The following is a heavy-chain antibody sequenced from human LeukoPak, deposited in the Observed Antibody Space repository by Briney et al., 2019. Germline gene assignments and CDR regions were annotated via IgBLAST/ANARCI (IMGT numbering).Heavy chain of an antibody. CDR2: INHSGST. V-gene: IGHV4-34*01. CDR3: ARGSAIAARRKGAFDI. D-gene: IGHD6-6*01. Sequence: PSETLSLTCAVYGGSLSGYYWSWIRQPPGKGLEWIGEINHSGSTNYNPSLKSRVTISVDTSKKQFSLKMSSVTAADTAVYYCARGSAIAARRKGAFDIWGQGTMVTVSS. J-gene: IGHJ3*02. CDR1: GGSLSGYY.